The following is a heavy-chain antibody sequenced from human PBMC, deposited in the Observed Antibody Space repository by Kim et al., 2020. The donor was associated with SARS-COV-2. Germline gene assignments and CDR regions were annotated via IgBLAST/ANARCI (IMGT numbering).Heavy chain of an antibody. CDR3: ARDKGGYGAFDL. V-gene: IGHV3-74*01. Sequence: DADTLKGRFIVSRDNAKNTLYLQMNSLRAEDTAVYYGARDKGGYGAFDLWGQGTMGTVSS. J-gene: IGHJ3*01. D-gene: IGHD2-15*01.